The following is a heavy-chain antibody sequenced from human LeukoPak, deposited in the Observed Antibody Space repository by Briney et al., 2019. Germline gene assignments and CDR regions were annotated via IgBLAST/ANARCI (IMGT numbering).Heavy chain of an antibody. V-gene: IGHV3-48*03. CDR2: ISSSGSTI. D-gene: IGHD3-10*01. CDR3: AKVYGSGSHYHYFDK. CDR1: GFTFSSYE. J-gene: IGHJ4*02. Sequence: PGGSLRLSCAASGFTFSSYEMNWVRQAPGKGLEWVSYISSSGSTIYYADSVKGRFTISRDNAKNSLYLQMNSLRAEDTAVYYCAKVYGSGSHYHYFDKWGQGTLVTVSS.